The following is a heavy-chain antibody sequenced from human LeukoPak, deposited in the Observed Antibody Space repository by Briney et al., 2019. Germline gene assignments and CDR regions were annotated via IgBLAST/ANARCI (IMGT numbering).Heavy chain of an antibody. CDR3: ASASTYDFWSGYYTPVYGMDV. D-gene: IGHD3-3*01. V-gene: IGHV1-8*01. CDR2: MNPSSGNT. CDR1: GYTFTSYD. J-gene: IGHJ6*02. Sequence: ASVKVSCKASGYTFTSYDINWVRQAPGQGLEWMGWMNPSSGNTVYAQKFQGRVTMTRNTSISTAYMELSSLRSEDTAVYYCASASTYDFWSGYYTPVYGMDVWGQGTTVTVSS.